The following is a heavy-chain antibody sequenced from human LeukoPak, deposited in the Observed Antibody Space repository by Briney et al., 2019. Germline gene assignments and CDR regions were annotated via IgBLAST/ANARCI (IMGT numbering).Heavy chain of an antibody. CDR1: GGSISSGGYS. Sequence: PSQTLSLTCAVSGGSISSGGYSWSWIRQPPGKGLEWNGYIHHSGNTYYNPSLKSRVTISVDRSKNQFSLKLSSVTAADTAVYYCARNYDSSGYYYEDAFDIWGQGTMVTVSS. J-gene: IGHJ3*02. CDR3: ARNYDSSGYYYEDAFDI. CDR2: IHHSGNT. D-gene: IGHD3-22*01. V-gene: IGHV4-30-2*01.